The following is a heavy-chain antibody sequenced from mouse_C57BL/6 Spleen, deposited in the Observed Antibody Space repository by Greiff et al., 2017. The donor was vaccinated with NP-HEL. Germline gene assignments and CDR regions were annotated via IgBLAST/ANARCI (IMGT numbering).Heavy chain of an antibody. CDR3: ARFNYGDAMDY. CDR2: LDPSDSYT. CDR1: GYTFTSYW. D-gene: IGHD1-1*01. J-gene: IGHJ4*01. V-gene: IGHV1-69*01. Sequence: VQLQQPGAELVMPGASVKLSCKASGYTFTSYWMHWVKQRPGQGLEWIGELDPSDSYTNYNQKFKGKSTLTVAKSSSTAYMQLSSLTSEDSAVYYCARFNYGDAMDYWGQGTSVTVSS.